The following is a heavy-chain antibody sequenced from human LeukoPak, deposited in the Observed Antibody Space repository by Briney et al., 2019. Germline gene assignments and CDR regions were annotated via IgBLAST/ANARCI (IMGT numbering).Heavy chain of an antibody. CDR1: GGSVSSGSYY. V-gene: IGHV4-39*01. J-gene: IGHJ4*02. CDR2: IYYSGST. D-gene: IGHD4-17*01. CDR3: AGDTVTLDY. Sequence: SETLSLTCSVSGGSVSSGSYYWSWIRQPPGKGLEWIGSIYYSGSTYYNPSLKSRVTISVDTSKNQFSLKLSSVTAADTAVYYCAGDTVTLDYWGQGTLVTVSS.